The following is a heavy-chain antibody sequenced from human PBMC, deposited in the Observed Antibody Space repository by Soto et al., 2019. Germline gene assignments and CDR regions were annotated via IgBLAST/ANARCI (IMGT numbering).Heavy chain of an antibody. J-gene: IGHJ5*02. CDR2: IYYSGST. Sequence: SETLSLTCTVSGGSISRYYWSWIRQPPGKGLEWIGYIYYSGSTNYNPSLKSRVTISVDTSKNQFSLKLSSVTAADTAVYYCARDLSGIAAAGTKAIGYNWFDPWGQGTLVTVSS. D-gene: IGHD6-13*01. CDR3: ARDLSGIAAAGTKAIGYNWFDP. CDR1: GGSISRYY. V-gene: IGHV4-59*01.